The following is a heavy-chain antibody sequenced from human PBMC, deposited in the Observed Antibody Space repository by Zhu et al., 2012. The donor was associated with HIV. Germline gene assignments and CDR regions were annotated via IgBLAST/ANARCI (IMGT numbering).Heavy chain of an antibody. J-gene: IGHJ4*02. D-gene: IGHD3-10*01. V-gene: IGHV4-38-2*01. CDR2: IYHTGST. CDR1: GYSISRGFF. Sequence: QVQMQESGPGLVKPSETLSLACAVSGYSISRGFFWGWVRQSPGKGLEWIGSIYHTGSTYYTPSLKSRVTISVDTSKNQSSLKVTSVTAADTAVYYCARQVPYYHTSGSRKNFDFWGRDAWSPSPQ. CDR3: ARQVPYYHTSGSRKNFDF.